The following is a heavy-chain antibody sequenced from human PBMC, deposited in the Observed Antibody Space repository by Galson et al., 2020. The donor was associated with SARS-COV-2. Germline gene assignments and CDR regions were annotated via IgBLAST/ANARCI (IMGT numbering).Heavy chain of an antibody. D-gene: IGHD6-13*01. CDR3: ARRLGHSSSWYGGPSYGMDV. CDR2: IYYRGST. CDR1: GGSISSSSYY. Sequence: SETLSLTFTVSGGSISSSSYYWGWIRQPTGKGLEWIGRIYYRGSTYYNPSLKSRVTISVDTSKNQCSLKLSSVTAADTAVYYCARRLGHSSSWYGGPSYGMDVWGQGTTVTVSS. V-gene: IGHV4-39*01. J-gene: IGHJ6*02.